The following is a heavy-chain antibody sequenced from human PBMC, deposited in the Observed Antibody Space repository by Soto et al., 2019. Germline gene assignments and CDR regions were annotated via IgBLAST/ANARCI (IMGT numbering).Heavy chain of an antibody. V-gene: IGHV1-24*01. J-gene: IGHJ6*02. CDR3: ATDGQAAGTPQDYYYYGMDV. D-gene: IGHD6-13*01. CDR2: FDPEDGET. CDR1: GYTLTELS. Sequence: ASVKVSCKVSGYTLTELSMHWVRQAPGKGLEWMGGFDPEDGETIYAQKFQGRVTMTEDTSTDTAYMELSSLRSEDTAVYYCATDGQAAGTPQDYYYYGMDVWGQGTTVTVSS.